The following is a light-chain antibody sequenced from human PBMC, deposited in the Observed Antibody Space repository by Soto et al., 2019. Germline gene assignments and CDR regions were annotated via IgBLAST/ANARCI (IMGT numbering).Light chain of an antibody. CDR3: AAWDDSLNGVV. V-gene: IGLV1-44*01. CDR2: FSS. J-gene: IGLJ2*01. CDR1: SSNIGGNT. Sequence: QSVLTQSPSASGTPGQRVTISCSGGSSNIGGNTVNWYQQLPGTAPKLLIFFSSHRPSGVPDRFSGSKSGSSASLAISGLQSEDEANYYCAAWDDSLNGVVFGGGTKLTVL.